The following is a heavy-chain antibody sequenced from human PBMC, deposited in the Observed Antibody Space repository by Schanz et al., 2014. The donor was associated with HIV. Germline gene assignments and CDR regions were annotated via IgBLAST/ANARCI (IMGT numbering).Heavy chain of an antibody. V-gene: IGHV4-4*07. J-gene: IGHJ3*02. Sequence: QVLLQESGPRMMKPSETLSLTCTVSGGSIRTYYWSFIRQSAGKGLEWIGRVSGSGNTDRNPSLKSRVPLSLDTSNNQVSLKLSSVTAADTAVYYCAREKFSTLTGYPQNAFDIWGQGTMVTVSS. D-gene: IGHD3-9*01. CDR3: AREKFSTLTGYPQNAFDI. CDR1: GGSIRTYY. CDR2: VSGSGNT.